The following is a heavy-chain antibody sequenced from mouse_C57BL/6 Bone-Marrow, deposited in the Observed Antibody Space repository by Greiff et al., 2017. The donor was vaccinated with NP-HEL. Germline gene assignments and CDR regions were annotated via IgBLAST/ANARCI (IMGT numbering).Heavy chain of an antibody. CDR1: GFTFSDFY. J-gene: IGHJ3*01. CDR2: SRNKANDYTT. D-gene: IGHD1-1*02. Sequence: EVQLQESGGGLVQSGRSLRLSCATSGFTFSDFYMEWVRQAPGKGLEWIAASRNKANDYTTEYSASVKGRFIVSRDTSQSILYLQMNALRAEDTAIYYCARDLWSPFAYWGQGTLVTVSA. V-gene: IGHV7-1*01. CDR3: ARDLWSPFAY.